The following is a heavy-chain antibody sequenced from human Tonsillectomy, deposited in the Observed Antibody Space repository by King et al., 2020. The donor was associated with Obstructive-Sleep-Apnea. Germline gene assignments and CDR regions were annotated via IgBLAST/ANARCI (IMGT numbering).Heavy chain of an antibody. J-gene: IGHJ5*02. CDR3: ARGVGSSWPIRQYNWFDP. Sequence: VQLVESWGDLVQPGGSLRLSFAASGFSGSSNYMSWVRQAPGEGWEGVSVIYSVGSTYHADSVKGRFTISRANSKNTGDRQMSSLRAEDTAVYYCARGVGSSWPIRQYNWFDPWGQGTLVTVSS. CDR2: IYSVGST. D-gene: IGHD6-13*01. CDR1: GFSGSSNY. V-gene: IGHV3-66*01.